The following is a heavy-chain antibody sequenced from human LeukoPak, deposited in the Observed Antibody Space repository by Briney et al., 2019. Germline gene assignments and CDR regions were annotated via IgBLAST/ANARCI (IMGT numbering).Heavy chain of an antibody. Sequence: KTGGSLRLSCAASGFTFSSYSMNWVRQAPGKGLEWVSSISSSSSYIYYADSVKGRFTISRDNAKNSLYLQMNSLRAEDTAVYYCARSGRSAGGFDYWGQGTLVTVSS. CDR3: ARSGRSAGGFDY. V-gene: IGHV3-21*01. CDR1: GFTFSSYS. D-gene: IGHD3-16*01. CDR2: ISSSSSYI. J-gene: IGHJ4*02.